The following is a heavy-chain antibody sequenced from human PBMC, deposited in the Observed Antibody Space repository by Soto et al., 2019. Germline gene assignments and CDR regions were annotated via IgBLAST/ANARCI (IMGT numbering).Heavy chain of an antibody. V-gene: IGHV1-69*13. J-gene: IGHJ6*02. Sequence: GASVKVSCKASGGTFSSYAISWVRQAPGQGLEWMGGIIPIFGTANYAQKFQGRVTITADESTSTAYMELSSLRSEDTAVYYCARGISMFGSYGVRENYYYYYGMDVWGQGTTVTVSS. CDR2: IIPIFGTA. D-gene: IGHD3-3*01. CDR1: GGTFSSYA. CDR3: ARGISMFGSYGVRENYYYYYGMDV.